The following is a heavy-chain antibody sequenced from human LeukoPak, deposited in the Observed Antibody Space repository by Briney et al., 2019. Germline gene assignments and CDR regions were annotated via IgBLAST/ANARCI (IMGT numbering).Heavy chain of an antibody. CDR2: INPNSGGT. CDR3: ARVGYSYGPNRAAFDI. J-gene: IGHJ3*02. CDR1: GYTFTGYY. Sequence: GASVKVSCKASGYTFTGYYMHWVRQAPGQGLEWMGWINPNSGGTNYAQKFQGWVTMTRDTSISTAYMELSRLRSDDTAVYYCARVGYSYGPNRAAFDIWGQGTMVTVSS. V-gene: IGHV1-2*04. D-gene: IGHD5-18*01.